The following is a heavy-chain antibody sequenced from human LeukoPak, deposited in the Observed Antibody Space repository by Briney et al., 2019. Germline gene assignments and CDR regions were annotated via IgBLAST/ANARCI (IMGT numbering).Heavy chain of an antibody. CDR2: ISAYNGNT. Sequence: ASVKVSCKASGYTFTSYGISWVRQAPGQGLEWMGWISAYNGNTNYAQKLQGRVTMTTDTSTSTAYMELRSLRSDDTAVYYCARVGLGSSWYKGFDYWGQGTLVTVSS. J-gene: IGHJ4*02. CDR3: ARVGLGSSWYKGFDY. V-gene: IGHV1-18*01. D-gene: IGHD6-13*01. CDR1: GYTFTSYG.